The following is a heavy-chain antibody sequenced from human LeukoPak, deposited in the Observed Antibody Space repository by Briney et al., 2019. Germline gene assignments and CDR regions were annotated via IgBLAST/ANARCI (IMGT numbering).Heavy chain of an antibody. Sequence: SGPTLVNPTETLTLTCNVSGFSLNSGRMGVSWIRQPPGKALEWLAHIFSNGKESYKTSLKSRLSISKDTSKSQVVLTLTNTDPADTAIYYCTQIRDSWFYFDYWGQGTLVTVSS. CDR1: GFSLNSGRMG. V-gene: IGHV2-26*01. D-gene: IGHD6-13*01. J-gene: IGHJ4*02. CDR3: TQIRDSWFYFDY. CDR2: IFSNGKE.